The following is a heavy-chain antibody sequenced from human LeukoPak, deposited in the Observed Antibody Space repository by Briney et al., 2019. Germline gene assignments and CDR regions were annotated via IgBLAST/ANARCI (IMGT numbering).Heavy chain of an antibody. CDR2: IYYSGST. Sequence: SETLSLTCTVSGGSISSGGYYWSWIRQHPGKGLEWFGYIYYSGSTYYNPSLKSRVTISVDTSKNQFSLKLSSVTAADMAVYYCAGDFITMVRGVNYYYYYGMDVWGQGTTVTVSS. CDR1: GGSISSGGYY. CDR3: AGDFITMVRGVNYYYYYGMDV. J-gene: IGHJ6*02. D-gene: IGHD3-10*01. V-gene: IGHV4-31*03.